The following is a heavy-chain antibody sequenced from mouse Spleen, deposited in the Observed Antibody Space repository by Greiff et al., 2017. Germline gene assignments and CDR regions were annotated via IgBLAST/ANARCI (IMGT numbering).Heavy chain of an antibody. J-gene: IGHJ2*01. CDR3: ARNTIYYYGSSYYFDY. D-gene: IGHD1-1*01. CDR1: GFTFSDYG. CDR2: ISSGSSTI. Sequence: EVKLMESGGGLVKPGGSLKLSCAASGFTFSDYGMHWVRQAPEKGLEWVAYISSGSSTIYYADTVKGRFTISRDNAKNTLFLQMTSLRSEDTAMYYCARNTIYYYGSSYYFDYWGQGTTLTVSS. V-gene: IGHV5-17*01.